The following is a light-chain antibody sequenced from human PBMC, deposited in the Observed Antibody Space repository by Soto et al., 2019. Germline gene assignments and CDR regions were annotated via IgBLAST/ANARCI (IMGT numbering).Light chain of an antibody. Sequence: DIVMTQSPDSLAVSLGERATINCKSSQSIFYSSNNKNYLTWYQQKPGQPPKLLIYWASTRESGVPDRFSGSGSRTDFPLTISSLQDEDEAVYYCQQYYSTPWTFGQGTKVEIK. CDR1: QSIFYSSNNKNY. J-gene: IGKJ1*01. CDR2: WAS. V-gene: IGKV4-1*01. CDR3: QQYYSTPWT.